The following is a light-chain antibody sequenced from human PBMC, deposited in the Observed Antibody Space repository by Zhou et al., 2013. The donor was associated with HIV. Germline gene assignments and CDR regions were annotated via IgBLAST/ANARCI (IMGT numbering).Light chain of an antibody. J-gene: IGKJ3*01. CDR3: QQSDSLPPT. Sequence: DIQMTQSPSSLSASVGDRVTITCQASQDIRNCLNWYQQKPGEAPVLLIHDASILEAGVPSRFSGSGSGTDFSFTISSLQSEDLATYYCQQSDSLPPTFGPGTKVDLK. CDR1: QDIRNC. V-gene: IGKV1-33*01. CDR2: DAS.